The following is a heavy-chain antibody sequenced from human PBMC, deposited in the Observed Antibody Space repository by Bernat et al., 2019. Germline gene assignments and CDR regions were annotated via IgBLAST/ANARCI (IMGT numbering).Heavy chain of an antibody. J-gene: IGHJ4*02. V-gene: IGHV1-46*01. CDR3: ARVGRRHCCSTNCFDY. D-gene: IGHD2-2*01. CDR2: INPSGDST. Sequence: QVQLVQSGAEVKKPGASVKVSCKASGDTFTTYFMHWLRQAPGQGLEWMGLINPSGDSTTYAQRFQGRVTMTRDTSTSTLYMELSSLTSDDSAVYFCARVGRRHCCSTNCFDYWGQGTLVSVSS. CDR1: GDTFTTYF.